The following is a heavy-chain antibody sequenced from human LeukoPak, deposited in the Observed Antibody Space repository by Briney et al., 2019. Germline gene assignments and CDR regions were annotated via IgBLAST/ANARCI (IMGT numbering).Heavy chain of an antibody. CDR2: IYYSGST. V-gene: IGHV4-59*01. D-gene: IGHD4-11*01. J-gene: IGHJ5*02. Sequence: SETLSLTCTVSGGSISSYYWSWIREPPGKGLEWIGYIYYSGSTNYNPSLKSRVTISVDTSKNQFSLKLSSVTAADTAVYYCARSYYSNYGWFDPWGQGTLVTVSS. CDR3: ARSYYSNYGWFDP. CDR1: GGSISSYY.